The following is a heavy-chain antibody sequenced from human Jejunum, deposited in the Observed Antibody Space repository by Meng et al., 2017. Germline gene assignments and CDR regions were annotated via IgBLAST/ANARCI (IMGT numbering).Heavy chain of an antibody. CDR3: ARAGLDNRFHF. CDR2: ISDGGST. V-gene: IGHV4-4*02. D-gene: IGHD2-2*03. CDR1: GGSISNNNY. Sequence: QGQLKESGPGLVKPSGTLSLTCAVSGGSISNNNYWSWVRQPPGKGLEWIGEISDGGSTSYNPSLKNRVTISIDKSKSQFSLKLSSVTAADTAVYFCARAGLDNRFHFWGQGTLVTVSS. J-gene: IGHJ4*02.